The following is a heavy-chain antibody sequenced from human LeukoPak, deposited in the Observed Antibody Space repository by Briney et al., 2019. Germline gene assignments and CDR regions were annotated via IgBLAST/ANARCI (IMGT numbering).Heavy chain of an antibody. J-gene: IGHJ5*02. Sequence: SETLSLTCTVSGGSVNTADNYWTWIRQPPGKGLEWIGFISYSGNTYYHPSLQSRVSLSLDTSGKHFYLRLTSVIAADTAVYYCARGSGSDPWPIFDPWGPGTLVTVSS. CDR1: GGSVNTADNY. V-gene: IGHV4-30-4*01. CDR3: ARGSGSDPWPIFDP. CDR2: ISYSGNT. D-gene: IGHD3-10*01.